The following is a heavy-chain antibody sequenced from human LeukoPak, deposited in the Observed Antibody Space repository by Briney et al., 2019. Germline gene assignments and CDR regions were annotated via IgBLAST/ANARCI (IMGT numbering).Heavy chain of an antibody. CDR2: INPSGGST. V-gene: IGHV1-46*01. D-gene: IGHD3-22*01. CDR1: GYTFTGYY. J-gene: IGHJ4*02. Sequence: ASVKVSCKASGYTFTGYYMHWVRQAPGQGLEWMGIINPSGGSTSYAQKFQGRVTMTRDMSTSTVYMELSSLRSEDTAVYYCATGGTLNYYDSSGLGGYWGQGTLVTVSS. CDR3: ATGGTLNYYDSSGLGGY.